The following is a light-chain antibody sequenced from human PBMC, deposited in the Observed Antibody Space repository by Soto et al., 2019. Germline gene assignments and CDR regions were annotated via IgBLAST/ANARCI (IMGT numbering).Light chain of an antibody. V-gene: IGKV1-33*01. CDR3: QQYDDLPLT. CDR2: EAS. CDR1: QDISEV. Sequence: DIQMTQSPPSLSASVGDRVTITCQASQDISEVLNWYQQKPGKAPKLLIYEASILETGVPSRFSGSGSGTEFTLTISSLQPEDIATYSCQQYDDLPLTFGGGTKVEMK. J-gene: IGKJ4*01.